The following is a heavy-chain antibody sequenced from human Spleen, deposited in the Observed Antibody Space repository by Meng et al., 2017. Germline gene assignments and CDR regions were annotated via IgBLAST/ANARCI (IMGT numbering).Heavy chain of an antibody. V-gene: IGHV4-34*01. CDR1: GGSFSDYY. D-gene: IGHD4-11*01. CDR2: INHSGST. CDR3: ARGPTTMAHDFDY. Sequence: SGPESGKPSGPLSLPCFVLGGSFSDYYWSWNRYPPGNGLEWIGEINHSGSTNSNPSLERRATISVDTSQNNLSLKLRSVTAADSAVYYCARGPTTMAHDFDYWGQGTLVTVSS. J-gene: IGHJ4*02.